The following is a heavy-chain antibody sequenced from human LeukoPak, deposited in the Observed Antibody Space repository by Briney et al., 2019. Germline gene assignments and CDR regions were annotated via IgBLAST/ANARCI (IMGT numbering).Heavy chain of an antibody. CDR3: AKDEVKALDY. CDR1: GFTFSSYG. CDR2: TSYDGSNK. D-gene: IGHD4-11*01. J-gene: IGHJ4*02. Sequence: GGSLRLSCAASGFTFSSYGMHWVRQAPGKGLEWVAVTSYDGSNKYYADSVKGRFTISRDNSKNTLYLQMNSLRAEDTAVYYCAKDEVKALDYWGQGTLVTVSS. V-gene: IGHV3-30*18.